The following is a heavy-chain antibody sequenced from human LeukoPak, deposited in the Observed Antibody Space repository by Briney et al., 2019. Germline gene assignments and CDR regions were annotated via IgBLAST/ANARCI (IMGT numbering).Heavy chain of an antibody. V-gene: IGHV1-8*01. CDR2: MDPNSGNT. CDR1: GYTFTSYD. J-gene: IGHJ6*03. D-gene: IGHD3-22*01. CDR3: ARNYDSSGYLNYYYYYMDV. Sequence: ASVKVSCKASGYTFTSYDINWVRQAPGRGLEWMGWMDPNSGNTGYAQKFQGRVTMTRNTSISTAYMELSSLRSEDTAVYYCARNYDSSGYLNYYYYYMDVWGKGTTVTISS.